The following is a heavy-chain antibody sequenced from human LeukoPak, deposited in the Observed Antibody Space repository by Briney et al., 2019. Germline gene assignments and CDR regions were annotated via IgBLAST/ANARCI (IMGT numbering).Heavy chain of an antibody. D-gene: IGHD5-18*01. J-gene: IGHJ3*02. CDR2: INHSGST. CDR3: ARVPWDTAMVTPSDSFDI. CDR1: GGSFSGYY. Sequence: KTSETLSLTCAVYGGSFSGYYWSWIRQPPGKGLEWIGEINHSGSTNYNPSLKSRVTISVDTSKNQFSLKLSSVTAADTAVYYCARVPWDTAMVTPSDSFDIWGQGTMVTVS. V-gene: IGHV4-34*01.